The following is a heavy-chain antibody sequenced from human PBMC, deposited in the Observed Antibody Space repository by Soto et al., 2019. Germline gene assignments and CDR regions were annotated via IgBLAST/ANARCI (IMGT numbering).Heavy chain of an antibody. V-gene: IGHV3-23*01. CDR3: AKVRLTDYLRYAPHL. D-gene: IGHD2-8*01. CDR2: ISPNGDST. J-gene: IGHJ3*01. Sequence: EVQLLESGGGLVQPGGSLRLACAASGFTFNNSAMNWVRQAPGRGLEWVSIISPNGDSTYYADSVKGRFTISRDNSQNTVFLQMNSLRAEDTAIYFCAKVRLTDYLRYAPHLWGQGTLVTVSS. CDR1: GFTFNNSA.